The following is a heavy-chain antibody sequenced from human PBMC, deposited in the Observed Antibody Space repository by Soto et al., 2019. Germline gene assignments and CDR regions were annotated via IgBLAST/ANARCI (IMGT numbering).Heavy chain of an antibody. CDR1: GVSISSDAYF. CDR3: ARDRLMVRGVIKHWYFDL. V-gene: IGHV4-31*03. Sequence: QVQLQESGPGLVKPSQILSLTCTVSGVSISSDAYFWSWVRQHPGKGPEWIGYISYSGSTYYNPSLKRRITISVDTSKNQFSLRLSSVTAADTAVYYCARDRLMVRGVIKHWYFDLWGRGTLVTVSS. J-gene: IGHJ2*01. D-gene: IGHD3-10*01. CDR2: ISYSGST.